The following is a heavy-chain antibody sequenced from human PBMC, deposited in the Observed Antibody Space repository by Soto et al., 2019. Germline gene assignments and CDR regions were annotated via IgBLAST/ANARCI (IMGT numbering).Heavy chain of an antibody. Sequence: SETLSLTCAVYGGSSSAYYWSWIRQPRGKGLEWIGQISHSGATDYNPSHKSRVSISGDTSKNQFSLILTSVTAADTAVYYCARQKNSGFYGMDVWGQGTTVT. D-gene: IGHD7-27*01. CDR3: ARQKNSGFYGMDV. CDR2: ISHSGAT. V-gene: IGHV4-34*01. CDR1: GGSSSAYY. J-gene: IGHJ6*02.